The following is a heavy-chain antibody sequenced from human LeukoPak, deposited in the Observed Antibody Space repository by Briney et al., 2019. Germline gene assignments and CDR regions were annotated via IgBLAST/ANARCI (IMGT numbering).Heavy chain of an antibody. V-gene: IGHV1-46*01. D-gene: IGHD3-22*01. Sequence: ASVKVSCKASGYTFTSYYMHWVRQAPGQGLEWMGIINPSGGSTSYAQKFQGRVTMTRDTSTSTVYMELSSLRSEDMAVYYCARGRVYYDSSGYQGLDYWGQGTLVAVSS. J-gene: IGHJ4*02. CDR1: GYTFTSYY. CDR3: ARGRVYYDSSGYQGLDY. CDR2: INPSGGST.